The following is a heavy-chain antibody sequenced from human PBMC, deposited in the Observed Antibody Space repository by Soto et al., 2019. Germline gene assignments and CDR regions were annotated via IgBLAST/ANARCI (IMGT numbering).Heavy chain of an antibody. CDR2: IIPLFGTA. CDR3: ARGKHQLDYYCYYGMDV. D-gene: IGHD6-13*01. CDR1: GGTFSSYA. Sequence: QVQLVQSGAEVKKPGSSVKVSCKASGGTFSSYAISWVRQAPGQGLEWMGGIIPLFGTANYAQKFQGRVTITADESTSTAYMELSSLRSEDTAVYYCARGKHQLDYYCYYGMDVWGQGTTVTVSS. V-gene: IGHV1-69*01. J-gene: IGHJ6*02.